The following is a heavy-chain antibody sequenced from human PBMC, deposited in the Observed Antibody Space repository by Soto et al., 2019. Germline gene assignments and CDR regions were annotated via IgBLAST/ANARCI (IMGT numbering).Heavy chain of an antibody. Sequence: GGSLKLSCAASGFTFSSYWMSWVRQAPGKGLEWVANIKQDGSEKYYVDSVKGRFTISRDNAKNSLYLQMNSLRAEDTAVYYCARDLSGGSSDYWGQGTLVTVSS. CDR2: IKQDGSEK. J-gene: IGHJ4*02. V-gene: IGHV3-7*01. CDR3: ARDLSGGSSDY. D-gene: IGHD2-15*01. CDR1: GFTFSSYW.